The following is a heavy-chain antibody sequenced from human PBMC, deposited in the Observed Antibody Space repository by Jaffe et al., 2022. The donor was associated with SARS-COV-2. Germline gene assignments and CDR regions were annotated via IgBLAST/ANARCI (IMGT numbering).Heavy chain of an antibody. CDR1: GFTFSSYA. Sequence: QVQLVESGGGVVQPGRSLRLSCAASGFTFSSYAMHWVRQAPGKGLEWVAVISYDGSNKYYADSVKGRFTISRDNSKNTLYLQMNSLRAEDTAVYYCARDGRGYSYGSWFDPWGQGTLVTVSS. J-gene: IGHJ5*02. V-gene: IGHV3-30-3*01. CDR3: ARDGRGYSYGSWFDP. CDR2: ISYDGSNK. D-gene: IGHD5-18*01.